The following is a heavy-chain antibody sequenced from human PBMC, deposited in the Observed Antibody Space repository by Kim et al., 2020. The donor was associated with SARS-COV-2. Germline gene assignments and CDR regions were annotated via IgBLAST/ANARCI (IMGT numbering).Heavy chain of an antibody. CDR2: SSRCYP. J-gene: IGHJ4*02. CDR3: ARKVDY. V-gene: IGHV3-11*03. Sequence: SSRCYPNSADSVKGRFTISRDNAKNSLYLQMNSLRAEDTAVYYCARKVDYWGQGTLVTVSS.